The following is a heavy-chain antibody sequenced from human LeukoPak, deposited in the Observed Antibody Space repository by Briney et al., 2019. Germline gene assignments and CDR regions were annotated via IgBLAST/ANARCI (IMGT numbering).Heavy chain of an antibody. V-gene: IGHV1-46*01. CDR1: GYTFTRYY. J-gene: IGHJ4*02. CDR2: IDPSGGGT. Sequence: GASVKVSCKASGYTFTRYYMHWVRQAPGQGLEWMGIIDPSGGGTTYAQKFQGRVTMTRDTSTSTAYMELSSLKYEDTAVYYCASLGSGSSPIKDFDNWGQGTLVTVSS. CDR3: ASLGSGSSPIKDFDN. D-gene: IGHD3-10*02.